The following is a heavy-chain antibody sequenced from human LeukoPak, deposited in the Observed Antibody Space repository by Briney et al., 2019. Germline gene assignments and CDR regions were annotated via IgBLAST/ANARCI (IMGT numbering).Heavy chain of an antibody. D-gene: IGHD1-26*01. Sequence: PSETLSITCTVSGGSISSYYSSWIRQPPGKGLEWIGYIYYSGSTNYNPSLKSRVTISVDTSKNQFSLKLSSVTAADTAVYYCASSRAWDAFDIWGQGTMVTVSS. J-gene: IGHJ3*02. CDR2: IYYSGST. CDR3: ASSRAWDAFDI. V-gene: IGHV4-59*08. CDR1: GGSISSYY.